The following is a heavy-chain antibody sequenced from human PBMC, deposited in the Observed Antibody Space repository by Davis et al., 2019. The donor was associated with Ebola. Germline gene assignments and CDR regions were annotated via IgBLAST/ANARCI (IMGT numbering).Heavy chain of an antibody. V-gene: IGHV4-39*07. Sequence: MPSETLSLTCTVSGGSIRSSSDYWGWIRQPPGKGLEWIGTIYYSGSTYYNPSLKSRVTISVDTSKNQFSLKLSSVTAADTAVYYCARDRSSGWAHDYWGRGTLVTVSS. CDR3: ARDRSSGWAHDY. J-gene: IGHJ4*02. CDR1: GGSIRSSSDY. CDR2: IYYSGST. D-gene: IGHD6-25*01.